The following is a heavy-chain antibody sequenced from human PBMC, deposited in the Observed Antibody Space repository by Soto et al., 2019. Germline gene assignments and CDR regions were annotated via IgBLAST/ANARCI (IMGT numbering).Heavy chain of an antibody. CDR2: MNPNSGNT. D-gene: IGHD3-22*01. Sequence: QVQLVQSGAEVKKPGASVKVSCKASGYTFTSYDINWVRQATGQGLEWMGWMNPNSGNTGYAQKFQGRVTMTRNTSISTAYMELSSLRSEDTAVYYCARVGYQYDSSGYYLSFDYWGQGTLVTVSS. CDR3: ARVGYQYDSSGYYLSFDY. J-gene: IGHJ4*02. V-gene: IGHV1-8*01. CDR1: GYTFTSYD.